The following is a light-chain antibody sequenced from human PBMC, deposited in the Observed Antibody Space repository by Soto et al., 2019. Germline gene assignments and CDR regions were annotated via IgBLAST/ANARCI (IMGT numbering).Light chain of an antibody. J-gene: IGKJ2*01. CDR3: QHYDGSPRT. V-gene: IGKV3D-15*02. CDR2: GIF. Sequence: EIVMTQSPATLSVSPGERATLSCRASQSVSSNLAWYQQKPGQAPRLLVYGIFNRATGVPARFSGSGSGTDFTLTISGLEPEDSAVYYCQHYDGSPRTFGQGTKVEIK. CDR1: QSVSSN.